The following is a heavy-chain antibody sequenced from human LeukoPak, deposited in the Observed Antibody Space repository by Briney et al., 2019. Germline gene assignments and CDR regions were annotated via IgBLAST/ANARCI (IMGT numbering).Heavy chain of an antibody. CDR1: GDSVSSNSAG. J-gene: IGHJ4*02. D-gene: IGHD3-10*01. V-gene: IGHV6-1*01. Sequence: SQTLSLTFAISGDSVSSNSAGWSWIRQSPSRGLEWLGRTYYRSKWIYDYAPSLKGRITVNPDTSKNQFPLQLNSVTPEDTAVYYCARAGAEGFDHWGQGTLVTVSS. CDR2: TYYRSKWIY. CDR3: ARAGAEGFDH.